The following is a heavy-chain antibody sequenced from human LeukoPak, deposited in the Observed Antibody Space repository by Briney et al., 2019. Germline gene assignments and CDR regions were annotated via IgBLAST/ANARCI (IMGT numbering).Heavy chain of an antibody. CDR1: GGTFSSYA. J-gene: IGHJ4*02. V-gene: IGHV1-69*05. D-gene: IGHD6-13*01. Sequence: GSSVKVSCKASGGTFSSYAISWVRQAPGQGLEWMRRIIPIFGTANYAQKFQGRVTITTDESTSTAYMELSSLRSEDTAVYYCATVIAAAGTTSDYWGQGTLVTVSS. CDR3: ATVIAAAGTTSDY. CDR2: IIPIFGTA.